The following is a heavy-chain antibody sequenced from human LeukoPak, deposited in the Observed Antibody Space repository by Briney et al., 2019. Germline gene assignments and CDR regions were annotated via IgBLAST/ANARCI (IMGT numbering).Heavy chain of an antibody. CDR1: GGSISNHY. D-gene: IGHD5-12*01. J-gene: IGHJ6*02. CDR3: AREVAKYPDYYGMDV. CDR2: LYYSGST. V-gene: IGHV4-59*11. Sequence: SETLSLTCTVSGGSISNHYWSWIRQTPGKGLEWIGYLYYSGSTNYNPSLKSQVTISLDASKKQFSLKLSSVTAADTAVYYCAREVAKYPDYYGMDVWGQGTTVTVSS.